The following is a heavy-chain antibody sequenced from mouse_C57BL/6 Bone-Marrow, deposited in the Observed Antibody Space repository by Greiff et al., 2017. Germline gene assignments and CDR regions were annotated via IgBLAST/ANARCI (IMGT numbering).Heavy chain of an antibody. D-gene: IGHD2-3*01. CDR1: GFTFSSYG. CDR3: ARHDGYYVGFAY. Sequence: EVMLVESGGDLVKPGGSLKLSCAASGFTFSSYGLSWVRQTPDKRLEWVATISSGGSDTYYPDSVKGRFTISRENAKNTLYLQMSSLKSEDTAMYYCARHDGYYVGFAYWGQGTLVTVSA. CDR2: ISSGGSDT. J-gene: IGHJ3*01. V-gene: IGHV5-6*01.